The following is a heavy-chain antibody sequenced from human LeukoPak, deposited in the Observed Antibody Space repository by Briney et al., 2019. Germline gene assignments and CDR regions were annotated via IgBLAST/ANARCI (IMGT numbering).Heavy chain of an antibody. CDR3: ARQTDYDYFDY. D-gene: IGHD4-17*01. J-gene: IGHJ4*02. CDR1: GASISSGSYY. CDR2: IYTGGST. Sequence: PSQTLSLTCTVSGASISSGSYYWSWIRQPAGKGLEWIGRIYTGGSTNYKPSLKSRVTISVDTSKNQFSLKVSSVTAADTAVYYCARQTDYDYFDYWGQGTLVTVSS. V-gene: IGHV4-61*02.